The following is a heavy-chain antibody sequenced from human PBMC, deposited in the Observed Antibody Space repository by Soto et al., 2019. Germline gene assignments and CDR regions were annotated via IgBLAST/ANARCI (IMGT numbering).Heavy chain of an antibody. J-gene: IGHJ6*02. CDR1: GITFSKAW. CDR2: IKSKSDGGTT. Sequence: EVQLVESGGGLVKPGGSLRLSCAASGITFSKAWMNWVRQSPGKGLEWVGRIKSKSDGGTTDYAAPVKGRFTISRDESKNTLCLQMTSLKTEDTAVYYCTTNFYSDYGMDVWGQGTTVTVSS. D-gene: IGHD4-4*01. V-gene: IGHV3-15*01. CDR3: TTNFYSDYGMDV.